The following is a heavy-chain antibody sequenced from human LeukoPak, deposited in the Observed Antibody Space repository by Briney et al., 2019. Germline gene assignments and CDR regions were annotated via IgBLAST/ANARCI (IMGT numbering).Heavy chain of an antibody. J-gene: IGHJ4*02. Sequence: GESLKISCKGSGYTFTTYWIGWVRQMPGKALEWMGIIYPGDSDPRYSPSFQGQVTISADKSISTAYLQWSSLKASDSAMYYCVRHGLGSSWFGFDYWGQGTLVTVSS. CDR1: GYTFTTYW. V-gene: IGHV5-51*01. CDR3: VRHGLGSSWFGFDY. D-gene: IGHD6-13*01. CDR2: IYPGDSDP.